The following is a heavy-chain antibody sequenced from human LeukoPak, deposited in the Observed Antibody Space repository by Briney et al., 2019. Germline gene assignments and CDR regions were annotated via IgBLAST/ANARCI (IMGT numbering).Heavy chain of an antibody. CDR1: AFTFSSNS. V-gene: IGHV3-21*01. D-gene: IGHD4-11*01. Sequence: GGSLRLSCAESAFTFSSNSMNWVRHAPGKGLEWGSSISSSSRHIYYADGVKGRFTISRDNAKNSLYLQMNSLRAEDTAVYYCVRDLDTVTTAFFVYWGQGTLVTVSS. CDR2: ISSSSRHI. CDR3: VRDLDTVTTAFFVY. J-gene: IGHJ4*02.